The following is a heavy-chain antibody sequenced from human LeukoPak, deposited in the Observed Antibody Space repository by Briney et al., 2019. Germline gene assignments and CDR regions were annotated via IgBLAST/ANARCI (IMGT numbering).Heavy chain of an antibody. CDR3: ATRDFWGEVDV. V-gene: IGHV4-34*01. D-gene: IGHD3/OR15-3a*01. Sequence: SETLSLTCAVYGGSFSGYYWSWIRQPPGKGLEWIGEINRSGGTNYNPSLKSRVTMSVDTSKNQFSLKLTSVTAADTAVYYCATRDFWGEVDVWARGTTLTVSS. J-gene: IGHJ6*04. CDR1: GGSFSGYY. CDR2: INRSGGT.